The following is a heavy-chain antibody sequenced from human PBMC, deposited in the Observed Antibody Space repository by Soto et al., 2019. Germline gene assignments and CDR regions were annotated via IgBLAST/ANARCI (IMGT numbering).Heavy chain of an antibody. D-gene: IGHD2-8*01. CDR1: GLSVSNNY. J-gene: IGHJ5*02. V-gene: IGHV3-53*01. Sequence: EVQLVESGGGLVQPGGSLRLSCVASGLSVSNNYMTWVRQAPGKGLECVAVSYSGGTTYYSDAVKGRFTVSRDNSKNTLSLQMDSLRANDSAVYFCARGGSVNAPTYRYCAKGVCFLDLWGQGTRVIVSS. CDR2: SYSGGTT. CDR3: ARGGSVNAPTYRYCAKGVCFLDL.